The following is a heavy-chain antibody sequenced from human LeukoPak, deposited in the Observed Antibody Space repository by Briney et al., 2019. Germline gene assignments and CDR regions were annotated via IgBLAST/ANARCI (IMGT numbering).Heavy chain of an antibody. Sequence: ASVKVSCKASGYTFTGYYMHWVRQAPGQGLEWMGWINPNSGDTNYAQKFQGRVIMTRDTSIRTAYLELSGLRSDDTAVYYCAKNPYEYYFDYWGQGTLVTVSS. CDR2: INPNSGDT. J-gene: IGHJ4*02. D-gene: IGHD5-12*01. CDR3: AKNPYEYYFDY. V-gene: IGHV1-2*02. CDR1: GYTFTGYY.